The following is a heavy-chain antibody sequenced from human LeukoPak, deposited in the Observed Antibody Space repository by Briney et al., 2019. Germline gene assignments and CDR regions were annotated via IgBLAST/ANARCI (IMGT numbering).Heavy chain of an antibody. Sequence: ASVKVSCKASGYTFTGYYMHWVRQAPGQGLEWMGWINPNSGGTNYAQKIQGRVTMTRDTSITTAYMELSRLTSDDTAVYYCARLVDPGYHSGSVSYRDYWGQGTLVTVSS. J-gene: IGHJ4*02. V-gene: IGHV1-2*02. CDR1: GYTFTGYY. D-gene: IGHD3-10*01. CDR3: ARLVDPGYHSGSVSYRDY. CDR2: INPNSGGT.